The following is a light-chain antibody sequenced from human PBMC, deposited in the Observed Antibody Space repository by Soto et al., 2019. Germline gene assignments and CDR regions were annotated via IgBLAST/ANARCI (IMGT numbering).Light chain of an antibody. CDR1: SSDVGGYNY. Sequence: QSVLNQPASVSGSPGQSITISCTGTSSDVGGYNYVSWYQQHPGKAPKLVIYDVSNRPSGVSNRFSGSKSGNTASLTISGLQAEDEADYYCRSYTSRKVFGTGTKVTVL. CDR2: DVS. V-gene: IGLV2-14*01. CDR3: RSYTSRKV. J-gene: IGLJ1*01.